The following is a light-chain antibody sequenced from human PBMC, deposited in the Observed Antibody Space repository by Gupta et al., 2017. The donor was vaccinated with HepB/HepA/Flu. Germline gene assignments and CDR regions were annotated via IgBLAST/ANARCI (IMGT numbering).Light chain of an antibody. CDR2: DVS. CDR3: CSYAGSYTWV. Sequence: QSALTQPRPVSGSPGQSVTISCTGTSSDVGGYNYVSWYQQQPGKAPKLMIYDVSKRPSGVPDRFSGSKSGNTASLTISGLQAEDEADYYCCSYAGSYTWVFGGGTKLTVL. CDR1: SSDVGGYNY. J-gene: IGLJ3*02. V-gene: IGLV2-11*01.